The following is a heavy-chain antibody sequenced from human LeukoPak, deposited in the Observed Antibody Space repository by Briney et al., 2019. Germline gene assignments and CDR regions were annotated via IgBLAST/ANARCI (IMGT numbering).Heavy chain of an antibody. J-gene: IGHJ4*02. Sequence: GESLKISCKGSGYSFTSYWIGWVRQMPGKGLGWMGIIYPGDSDTRYSPSFQGQVTISADKSISTAYLQWSSLKASDTAMYYCARRAHYYDSSGYTLFDYWGQGTLVTVSS. D-gene: IGHD3-22*01. CDR1: GYSFTSYW. CDR2: IYPGDSDT. CDR3: ARRAHYYDSSGYTLFDY. V-gene: IGHV5-51*01.